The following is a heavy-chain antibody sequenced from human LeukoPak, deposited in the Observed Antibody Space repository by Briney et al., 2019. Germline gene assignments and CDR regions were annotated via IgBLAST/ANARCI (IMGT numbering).Heavy chain of an antibody. J-gene: IGHJ4*02. V-gene: IGHV3-66*02. D-gene: IGHD3-16*01. CDR3: ARDGGVRYFDY. CDR2: IYSGGST. CDR1: GFTVSSNY. Sequence: GGSLRLSCAASGFTVSSNYMSWVRQAPGKGLEWVSVIYSGGSTYYADSVKGRFTISRDNSKNTLYLQMNSLRGEDTAVYYCARDGGVRYFDYWGQGTLVTVSS.